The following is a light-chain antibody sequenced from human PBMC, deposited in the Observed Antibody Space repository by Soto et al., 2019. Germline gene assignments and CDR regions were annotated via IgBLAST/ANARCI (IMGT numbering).Light chain of an antibody. Sequence: DLQLTQSPSTLSASVGDRITLTCRASQSVSVWLAWYQQIPGKAPKILIFDASRLATGVPSRFSGSGSGTEFTLTISGLQPDDFATYYCQQYNGYSTWTFGQGTRVETK. J-gene: IGKJ1*01. V-gene: IGKV1-5*01. CDR1: QSVSVW. CDR2: DAS. CDR3: QQYNGYSTWT.